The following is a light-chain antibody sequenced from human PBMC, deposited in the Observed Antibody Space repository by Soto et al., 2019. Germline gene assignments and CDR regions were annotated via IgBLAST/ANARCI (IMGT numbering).Light chain of an antibody. CDR3: FSHRSGDSHV. CDR1: SSDIGAYNY. J-gene: IGLJ1*01. CDR2: GVT. V-gene: IGLV2-14*01. Sequence: QSVLTQPASVSGSPGQSITISCTGTSSDIGAYNYVSWYQQYPGKAPKLMIYGVTNRPSGVSNRFSGSKTGNTASLTISGLRAEDEADYYCFSHRSGDSHVFGTGTKLTVL.